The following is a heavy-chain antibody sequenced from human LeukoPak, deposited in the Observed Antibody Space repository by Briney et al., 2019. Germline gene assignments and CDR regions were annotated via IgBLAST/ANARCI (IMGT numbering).Heavy chain of an antibody. J-gene: IGHJ4*02. CDR3: ARDRYYYDSSGYYPYDY. D-gene: IGHD3-22*01. V-gene: IGHV1-46*01. CDR2: INPSGGST. CDR1: GYTFTSYY. Sequence: GASVKVSCKASGYTFTSYYMHWVRQAPGQGLEWMGIINPSGGSTSYAQKFQGRVTMTRDTYTSTVYMELSSLRSEDTAVYYCARDRYYYDSSGYYPYDYWGQGTLVTVSS.